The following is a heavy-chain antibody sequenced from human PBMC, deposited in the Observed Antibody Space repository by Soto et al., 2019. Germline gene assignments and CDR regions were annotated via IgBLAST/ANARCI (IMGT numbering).Heavy chain of an antibody. CDR1: GYTFTSYD. CDR2: MNPNSGNT. CDR3: ARGARYFDWLGTYYYYGMDV. J-gene: IGHJ6*02. Sequence: QVQLVQSGAEVKKPGASVKVSCKASGYTFTSYDINWVRQATGQGLEWMGWMNPNSGNTGYAQKFQGRVTMTRNTSISTAYMELSSLRSEDTAVYYCARGARYFDWLGTYYYYGMDVWGQGTTVTVSS. D-gene: IGHD3-9*01. V-gene: IGHV1-8*01.